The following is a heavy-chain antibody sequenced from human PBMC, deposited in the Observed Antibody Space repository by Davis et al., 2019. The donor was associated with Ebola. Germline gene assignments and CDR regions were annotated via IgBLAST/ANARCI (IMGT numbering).Heavy chain of an antibody. CDR1: GFTFSSYA. D-gene: IGHD6-19*01. CDR3: ARHKGKGSGWPCCDY. J-gene: IGHJ4*02. Sequence: PGGSLRLSCAASGFTFSSYAMHWVRQAPGKGLEWVAVISYDGSNKYYADSVKGRFTISRDNSKNTLYLQMNSLRAEDTAVYYCARHKGKGSGWPCCDYWGQGTLVTVSS. CDR2: ISYDGSNK. V-gene: IGHV3-30-3*01.